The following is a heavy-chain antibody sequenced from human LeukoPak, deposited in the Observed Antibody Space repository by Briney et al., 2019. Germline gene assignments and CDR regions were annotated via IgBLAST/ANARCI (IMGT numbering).Heavy chain of an antibody. V-gene: IGHV3-23*01. D-gene: IGHD2-2*01. J-gene: IGHJ4*02. Sequence: GGPLRLSCAASGFTFSSYAMSWVRQAPGKGLEWVSAISGSGGSTYYADSVKGRFTISRDNSKNTLYLQMNSLRAEDTAVYYCAKDAFIVVVPAAIYFDYWGQGTLVTVSS. CDR3: AKDAFIVVVPAAIYFDY. CDR1: GFTFSSYA. CDR2: ISGSGGST.